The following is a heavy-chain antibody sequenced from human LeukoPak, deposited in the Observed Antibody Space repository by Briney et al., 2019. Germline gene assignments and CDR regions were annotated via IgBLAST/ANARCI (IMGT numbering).Heavy chain of an antibody. J-gene: IGHJ4*02. V-gene: IGHV1-69*05. CDR3: ARGRDGYNNFDY. D-gene: IGHD5-24*01. CDR1: GGTFSSYA. CDR2: IIPIFGTA. Sequence: ASVKVSCKASGGTFSSYAISWVRQAPGQGLEWIGGIIPIFGTANYAQKFQGRVTITTDESTSTAYMELSSLRSEDTAVYYCARGRDGYNNFDYWGQGTLVTVSS.